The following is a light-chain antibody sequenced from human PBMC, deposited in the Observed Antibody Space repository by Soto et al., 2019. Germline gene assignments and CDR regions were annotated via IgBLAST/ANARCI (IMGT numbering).Light chain of an antibody. Sequence: QSALTQPASVSGSPGQSITISCTGTSSDVGSYNLVSWYQQYPGKAPKLMIYEAKKRPSGVSNRFSGSKSGNTASLTISGLQAEDEADYYCCSYAGSSTFVFGTGTQLTVL. J-gene: IGLJ7*01. CDR2: EAK. V-gene: IGLV2-23*01. CDR3: CSYAGSSTFV. CDR1: SSDVGSYNL.